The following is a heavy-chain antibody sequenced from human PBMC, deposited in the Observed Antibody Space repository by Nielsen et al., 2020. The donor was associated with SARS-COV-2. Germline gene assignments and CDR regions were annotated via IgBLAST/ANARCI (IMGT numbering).Heavy chain of an antibody. V-gene: IGHV1-69*06. J-gene: IGHJ4*02. CDR2: IIPVFDTS. Sequence: SVKVSCKASGYTFTSYGISRVRQAPGRGLEWMGGIIPVFDTSNYAQNFQGRVTITADKVTNTTYMELRSLRSEDTALYFCTRAGRSTAWPFDSWGQGTLVTVSS. CDR3: TRAGRSTAWPFDS. CDR1: GYTFTSYG.